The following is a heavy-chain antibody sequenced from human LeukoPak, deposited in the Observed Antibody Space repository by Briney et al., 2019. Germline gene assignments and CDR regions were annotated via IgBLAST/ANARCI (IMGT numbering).Heavy chain of an antibody. CDR3: ARDLLGYNYHYMDV. CDR1: KFTFSNYW. V-gene: IGHV3-11*04. CDR2: ISSSGSTI. J-gene: IGHJ6*03. Sequence: GGSLRLSCAASKFTFSNYWMSWVRQAPGKGLEWVSYISSSGSTIYYADSVKGRFTISRDNAKNSLYLQMNSLRAEDTAVYYCARDLLGYNYHYMDVWGKGTTVTVSS. D-gene: IGHD3-22*01.